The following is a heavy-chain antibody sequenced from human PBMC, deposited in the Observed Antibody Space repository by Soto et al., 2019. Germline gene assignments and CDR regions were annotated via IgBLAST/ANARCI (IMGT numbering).Heavy chain of an antibody. CDR2: IIPIFGTA. CDR1: GGTFSSYA. V-gene: IGHV1-69*13. Sequence: ASVKVSCKASGGTFSSYAISWVRQAPGQGLEWMGGIIPIFGTANYAQKFQGRVTITADESTSTAYMELSSLRSEDTAVYYCAREGTDVVVVAATPTYNMDVWGQGTTVTVSS. J-gene: IGHJ6*02. CDR3: AREGTDVVVVAATPTYNMDV. D-gene: IGHD2-15*01.